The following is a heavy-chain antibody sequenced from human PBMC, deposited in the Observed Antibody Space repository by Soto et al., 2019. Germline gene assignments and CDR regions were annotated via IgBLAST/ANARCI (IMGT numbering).Heavy chain of an antibody. J-gene: IGHJ5*02. CDR3: AREVGSSSWYNWFDP. V-gene: IGHV4-61*01. CDR2: IYYSGST. CDR1: GGSVSSGSYY. D-gene: IGHD6-13*01. Sequence: SETLSLTCTVSGGSVSSGSYYWSWIRQPPGKGLEWIGYIYYSGSTNYNPSLKSRVTISVDTSKNQFSLKLSSVTAADTAVYYCAREVGSSSWYNWFDPWGQGTLVTVSS.